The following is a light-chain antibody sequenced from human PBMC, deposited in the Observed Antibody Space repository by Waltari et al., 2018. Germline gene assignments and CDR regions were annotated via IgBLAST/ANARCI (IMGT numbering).Light chain of an antibody. CDR3: QQYYGTPPYT. Sequence: DIVMTQSPDSLAVSLGERATINCKSSQSVLYSSNNRNYLAWYHKKPGQPPRLLIYWASTRESGVPDRFSGSGSGTEFTLTISSLQAEDVAVYYCQQYYGTPPYTFGQGTKLEIK. V-gene: IGKV4-1*01. CDR1: QSVLYSSNNRNY. CDR2: WAS. J-gene: IGKJ2*01.